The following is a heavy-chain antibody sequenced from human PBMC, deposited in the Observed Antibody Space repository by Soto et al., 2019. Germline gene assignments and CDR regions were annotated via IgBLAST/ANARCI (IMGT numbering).Heavy chain of an antibody. V-gene: IGHV4-31*03. CDR1: GGSISSGGYY. CDR2: IYYSGST. Sequence: SETLSLTCTVSGGSISSGGYYWSWIRQHPGKGLEWIGYIYYSGSTYYNPSLKSRVTISVDTSKNQFSLKLSSVTAADTAVYYCARGTIAAAGTRPYYYGMDVWGQGTTVTVSS. J-gene: IGHJ6*02. CDR3: ARGTIAAAGTRPYYYGMDV. D-gene: IGHD6-13*01.